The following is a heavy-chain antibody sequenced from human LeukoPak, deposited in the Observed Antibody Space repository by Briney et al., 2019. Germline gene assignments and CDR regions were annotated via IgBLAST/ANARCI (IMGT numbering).Heavy chain of an antibody. V-gene: IGHV4-34*01. J-gene: IGHJ3*02. D-gene: IGHD2-15*01. Sequence: PSETLSLTCAVYGGSFSGYYWSWIRQPPGKGLEWIGEINHSGSTNYNPSLKSRVTISVDTSKNQFSLKLSSVTAADTAVYYCARQRGGYCSGGSCHRPFDICGQGTMVTVSS. CDR1: GGSFSGYY. CDR3: ARQRGGYCSGGSCHRPFDI. CDR2: INHSGST.